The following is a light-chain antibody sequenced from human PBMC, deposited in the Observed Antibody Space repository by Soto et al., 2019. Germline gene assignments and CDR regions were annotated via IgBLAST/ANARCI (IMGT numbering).Light chain of an antibody. Sequence: EIVLTKSPATLSLSPGERATLSCRSSQSVSSSSLAWYQQKPGQAPRLLIYGASSRATGIPDRFSGSGSGTDFTLTISRLEPEDFEVYYCQQYGSSPWTFGQGTKVEIK. CDR3: QQYGSSPWT. J-gene: IGKJ1*01. CDR2: GAS. V-gene: IGKV3-20*01. CDR1: QSVSSSS.